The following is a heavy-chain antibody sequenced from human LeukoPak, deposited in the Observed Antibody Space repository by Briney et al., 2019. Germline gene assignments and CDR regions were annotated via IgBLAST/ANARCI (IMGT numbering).Heavy chain of an antibody. V-gene: IGHV3-23*01. J-gene: IGHJ4*02. CDR2: ISGSGGST. Sequence: GGSLRLSCAASGFTFSSYAMSWVRQAPRKGLEWVSAISGSGGSTYYADSVKGRFTISRDNSKNTLYLQMNSLRAEDTALYYCARSGSYRGGLDYWGQGTLVTVSS. CDR1: GFTFSSYA. CDR3: ARSGSYRGGLDY. D-gene: IGHD1-26*01.